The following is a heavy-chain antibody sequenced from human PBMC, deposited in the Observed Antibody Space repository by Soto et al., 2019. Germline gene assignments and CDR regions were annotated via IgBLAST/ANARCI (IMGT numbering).Heavy chain of an antibody. Sequence: QVQLQESGPGLVKPSETLSLTCTVSGGSITRGGYYWSWIRQHPGKGLEWIGYIYHSGTTYYNPSLKTRVTISVDTAKNQFSLKLTSVTAADTAVYYCARAPAPWGQGTLFTVSS. CDR2: IYHSGTT. CDR3: ARAPAP. CDR1: GGSITRGGYY. J-gene: IGHJ5*02. V-gene: IGHV4-31*03.